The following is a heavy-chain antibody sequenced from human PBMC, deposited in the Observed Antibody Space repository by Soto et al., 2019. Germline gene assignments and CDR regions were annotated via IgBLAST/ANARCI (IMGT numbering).Heavy chain of an antibody. J-gene: IGHJ3*02. CDR1: GYSFTSYW. Sequence: GESLKISCKGSGYSFTSYWISWVRQMPGKGLEWMGRIDPSDSYTNYSPSFQGHVTISADKSISTAYLQWSSLKASDTAMYYCARRFTYYYDSSGEGDAFDIWGQGTMVTVSS. V-gene: IGHV5-10-1*01. D-gene: IGHD3-22*01. CDR2: IDPSDSYT. CDR3: ARRFTYYYDSSGEGDAFDI.